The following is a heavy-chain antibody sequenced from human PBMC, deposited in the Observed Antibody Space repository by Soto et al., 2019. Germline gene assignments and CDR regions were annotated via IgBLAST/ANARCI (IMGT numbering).Heavy chain of an antibody. V-gene: IGHV4-30-2*01. CDR3: TRSSSTVTTLDY. J-gene: IGHJ4*02. CDR2: IYHSGST. Sequence: QLQLQESGSGLVKPSQTLSLTCAVSGGSISSGGYSWSWIRQPPGKGLEWVGYIYHSGSTYYNPSLTSRVPISIDRSKNQFSLKLSSVTAADTAVYYCTRSSSTVTTLDYWGQGTLVTVSS. CDR1: GGSISSGGYS. D-gene: IGHD2-2*01.